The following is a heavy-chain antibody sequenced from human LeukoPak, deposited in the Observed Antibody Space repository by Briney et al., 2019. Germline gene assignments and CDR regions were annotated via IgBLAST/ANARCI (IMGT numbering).Heavy chain of an antibody. J-gene: IGHJ4*02. CDR1: GYTLTELS. D-gene: IGHD1-26*01. Sequence: ASVKVSCKVSGYTLTELSMHWVRQAPGKGLEWMGGFDPEDGETIYAQKFQGRVAMTEDTSTDTAYMELSSLRSEDTAVYYCATAAGQRRVVGYYFDYWGQGTLVTVSS. V-gene: IGHV1-24*01. CDR2: FDPEDGET. CDR3: ATAAGQRRVVGYYFDY.